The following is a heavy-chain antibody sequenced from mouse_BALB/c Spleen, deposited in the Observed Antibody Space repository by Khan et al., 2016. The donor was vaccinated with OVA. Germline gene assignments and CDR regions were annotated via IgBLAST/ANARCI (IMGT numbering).Heavy chain of an antibody. D-gene: IGHD2-1*01. J-gene: IGHJ4*01. V-gene: IGHV5-12*02. CDR2: ISTGGGRT. CDR1: GFTFSDYY. Sequence: VQLKESGGGLVQPGGSRKLSCATSGFTFSDYYMYCARQTPAKRLEWVAYISTGGGRTYYPDTVKGRFTISRDNAKNTLYLQMSRLKSAYKAMYYCARDVNGKGDAMDYWGRGPAVTVSS. CDR3: ARDVNGKGDAMDY.